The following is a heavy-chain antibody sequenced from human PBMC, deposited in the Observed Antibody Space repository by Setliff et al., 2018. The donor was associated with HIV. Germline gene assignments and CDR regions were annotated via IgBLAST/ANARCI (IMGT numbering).Heavy chain of an antibody. CDR1: GLSSSFAW. CDR2: ISADGRTT. CDR3: HSGYDTEEQSYFDY. D-gene: IGHD5-12*01. Sequence: GGSLRLSCEASGLSSSFAWMHWVRQVPGMGLVWVSRISADGRTTNYADSVKGRFTISRDNARNTLYLQMNSLRAEDTGVYYCHSGYDTEEQSYFDYWGQGTLVTVSS. J-gene: IGHJ4*02. V-gene: IGHV3-74*01.